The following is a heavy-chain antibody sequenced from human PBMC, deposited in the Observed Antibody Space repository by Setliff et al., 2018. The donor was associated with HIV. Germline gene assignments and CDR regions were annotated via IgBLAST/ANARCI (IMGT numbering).Heavy chain of an antibody. CDR1: GLTFTDAW. CDR3: DTTPPLSSAFDI. V-gene: IGHV3-15*01. J-gene: IGHJ3*02. D-gene: IGHD1-26*01. Sequence: GGSLRLSCAASGLTFTDAWMSWVRQAPGKGLEWVGRIKSKTSGGTTDYGAPVKGRFSISRDDSKNTLYLQMNSLETEDTALYYYDTTPPLSSAFDIWGQGTMVTVSS. CDR2: IKSKTSGGTT.